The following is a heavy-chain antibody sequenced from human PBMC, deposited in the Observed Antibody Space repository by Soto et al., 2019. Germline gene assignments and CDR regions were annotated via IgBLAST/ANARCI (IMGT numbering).Heavy chain of an antibody. V-gene: IGHV3-23*01. Sequence: EVQLLESGGGLVQPGGSLRLSCAASGFTFSSYAMSWVRQAPGKGLEWVSAISGSGGSTYYADSVKGRFTISRDNSKNTLYLQMNSLRAEDTAVYYCAKDRGYCSGGSCTLAGMGAFDIWGQGTMVTVSS. CDR1: GFTFSSYA. CDR3: AKDRGYCSGGSCTLAGMGAFDI. J-gene: IGHJ3*02. D-gene: IGHD2-15*01. CDR2: ISGSGGST.